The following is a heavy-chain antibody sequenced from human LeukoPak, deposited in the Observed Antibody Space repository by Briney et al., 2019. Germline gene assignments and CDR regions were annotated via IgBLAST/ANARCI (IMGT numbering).Heavy chain of an antibody. J-gene: IGHJ2*01. CDR1: GGSLSSYY. CDR2: VYYSGST. D-gene: IGHD3-16*01. Sequence: SETLSLTCTVSGGSLSSYYWSWIRQPPGKGLEWIGYVYYSGSTYYNPSLKSRVTISVDTSKNQFSLKLSSVTAADTAVYYCARDLGWGYWYFDLWGRGTLVTVSS. CDR3: ARDLGWGYWYFDL. V-gene: IGHV4-59*12.